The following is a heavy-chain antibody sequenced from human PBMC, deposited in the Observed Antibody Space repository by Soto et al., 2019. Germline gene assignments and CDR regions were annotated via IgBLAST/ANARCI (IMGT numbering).Heavy chain of an antibody. D-gene: IGHD6-13*01. Sequence: GASVKVSCKASGYTFISYAMHWVRQAPGQRLEWMGWINAGNGNTKYSQMFQGRVTITRDTSASTAYMELSSLRSEDTAVYYCARDSTGYSSSWLYYYYYFMDVWGKGTTVTVSS. V-gene: IGHV1-3*01. J-gene: IGHJ6*03. CDR1: GYTFISYA. CDR2: INAGNGNT. CDR3: ARDSTGYSSSWLYYYYYFMDV.